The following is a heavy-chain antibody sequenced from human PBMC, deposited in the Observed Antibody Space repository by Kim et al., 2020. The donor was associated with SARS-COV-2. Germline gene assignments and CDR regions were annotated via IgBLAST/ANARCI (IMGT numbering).Heavy chain of an antibody. J-gene: IGHJ4*02. D-gene: IGHD2-2*01. CDR1: GFTFSSYS. CDR3: ARDDKDIVVVPAAAFDY. CDR2: ISSSSSTI. V-gene: IGHV3-48*02. Sequence: GSLRLSCAASGFTFSSYSMNWVRQAPGKGLEWVSYISSSSSTIYYADSVKGRFTISRDNAKNSLYLQMNSLRDEDTAVYYCARDDKDIVVVPAAAFDYWGQGTLVTVSS.